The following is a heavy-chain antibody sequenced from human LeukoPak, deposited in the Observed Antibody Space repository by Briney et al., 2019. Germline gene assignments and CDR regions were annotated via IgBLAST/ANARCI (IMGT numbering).Heavy chain of an antibody. Sequence: GGSLRLSGAASGFTFSSYSMNWVRQAPGKGLEWVSYISSSSSTIYYADSVKGRFTISRDNAKNSLYLQMNSLRAEDTAVYYCARVNVVVPAAIRKFDYWGQGTLVTVSS. CDR2: ISSSSSTI. V-gene: IGHV3-48*01. D-gene: IGHD2-2*02. J-gene: IGHJ4*02. CDR3: ARVNVVVPAAIRKFDY. CDR1: GFTFSSYS.